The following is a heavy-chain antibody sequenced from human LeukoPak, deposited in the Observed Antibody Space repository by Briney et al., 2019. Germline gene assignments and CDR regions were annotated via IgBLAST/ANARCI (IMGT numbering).Heavy chain of an antibody. CDR3: AKDFRYQWLAHYFDY. Sequence: GGSLRLSCAASGFTFSSYGMHWVRQAPGKGVEGVAVISYDGSNKYYADSVKGRFTISRDNSKNTLYLQMNSLRAEDTAVYYCAKDFRYQWLAHYFDYWGQGTLVTVSS. CDR1: GFTFSSYG. V-gene: IGHV3-30*18. D-gene: IGHD6-19*01. J-gene: IGHJ4*02. CDR2: ISYDGSNK.